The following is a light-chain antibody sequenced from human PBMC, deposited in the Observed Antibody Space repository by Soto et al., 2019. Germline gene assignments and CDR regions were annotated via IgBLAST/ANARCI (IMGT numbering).Light chain of an antibody. J-gene: IGKJ2*01. V-gene: IGKV3-20*01. CDR1: QSLSSSN. CDR2: GVS. Sequence: EIVMTQSPATLSVSPGERATLSCRASQSLSSSNLAWYQQKPGQAPRLLIAGVSSRATGIPDRFSGSGSGTDFTLTISRLEPEDLAVYYCQQYASSSYTFGQGTQLELK. CDR3: QQYASSSYT.